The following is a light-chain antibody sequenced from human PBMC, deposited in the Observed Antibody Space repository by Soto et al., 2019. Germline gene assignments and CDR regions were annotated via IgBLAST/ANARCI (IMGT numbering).Light chain of an antibody. V-gene: IGKV1-39*01. CDR3: QPSYSSPRT. J-gene: IGKJ2*01. CDR2: GAS. CDR1: QSISSY. Sequence: DIQMTQSPSSLSASVGDRVTITCQASQSISSYLNWYQQKPGKAPKSLIYGASILQSGVPSRFSGSGSGTDFTLTISSLQPEDIATYYCQPSYSSPRTFGQGTKLEI.